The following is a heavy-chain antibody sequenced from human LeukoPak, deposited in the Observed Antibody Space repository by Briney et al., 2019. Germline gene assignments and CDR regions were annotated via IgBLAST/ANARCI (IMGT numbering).Heavy chain of an antibody. D-gene: IGHD2-21*02. V-gene: IGHV1-46*01. CDR2: INPSGGST. Sequence: ASVKVSCKASGYTFTSYCMHWVRQAPGQGLEWMGIINPSGGSTSYAQKFQGRVTMTRDTSTSTVYMELSSPRSEDTAVYYCARKSRRVTLFDYWGQGTLVTVSS. J-gene: IGHJ4*02. CDR3: ARKSRRVTLFDY. CDR1: GYTFTSYC.